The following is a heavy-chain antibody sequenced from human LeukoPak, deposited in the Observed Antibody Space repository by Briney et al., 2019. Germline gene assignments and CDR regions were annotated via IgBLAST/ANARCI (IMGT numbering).Heavy chain of an antibody. CDR1: GGSISSYY. CDR2: IYYSGST. Sequence: PSETLSLTCTVSGGSISSYYWSWIRQPPGKGLEWIGYIYYSGSTNYNPSLKSRVTISVDTSKNQFSLKLSSVTAADTAVYYCAKDRVGATTTGPEGAFDIWGQGTMVTVSS. D-gene: IGHD1-26*01. CDR3: AKDRVGATTTGPEGAFDI. J-gene: IGHJ3*02. V-gene: IGHV4-59*01.